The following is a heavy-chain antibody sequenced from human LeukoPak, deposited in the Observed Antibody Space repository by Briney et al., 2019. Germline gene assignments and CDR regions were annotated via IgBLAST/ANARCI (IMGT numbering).Heavy chain of an antibody. CDR1: GGSISSGSYY. V-gene: IGHV4-61*02. Sequence: PSQTLSLTCTVSGGSISSGSYYWSWIRQPAGKGLEWIGRIYTSGSTNYNPSLKSRVTMSVDTSKNQFSLKLSSVTAADTAVYYCAREGGKLLWFGELSPYYYYYYMDVWGKGTTVTISS. J-gene: IGHJ6*03. D-gene: IGHD3-10*01. CDR2: IYTSGST. CDR3: AREGGKLLWFGELSPYYYYYYMDV.